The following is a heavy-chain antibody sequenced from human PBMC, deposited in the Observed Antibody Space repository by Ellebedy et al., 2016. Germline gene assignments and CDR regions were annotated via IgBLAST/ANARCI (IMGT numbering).Heavy chain of an antibody. J-gene: IGHJ6*02. CDR2: INHSGST. D-gene: IGHD3-22*01. Sequence: GSLRLSXAVYGGSFSGYYWSWIRQRPGKGLEWIGEINHSGSTNYNPSLKSRVTISVDTSKNQFSLKLSSVTAADTAVYYCARERRITMIVVVISYGMDVWGQGTTVTVSS. CDR3: ARERRITMIVVVISYGMDV. V-gene: IGHV4-34*01. CDR1: GGSFSGYY.